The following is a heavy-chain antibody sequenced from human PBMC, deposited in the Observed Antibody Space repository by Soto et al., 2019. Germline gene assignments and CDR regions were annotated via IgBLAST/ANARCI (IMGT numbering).Heavy chain of an antibody. Sequence: QVQLVESGGGVVQPGRSLRLSCAASGFTFSSYAMHWVRQAPGKGLEWVAVISYDGSNKYYADSVKGRFTISRDNSKNTLYLQMNSLRAEDTAVYYCARVRSPLFGVVPIYYYYYYGMDVWGQGTTVTVSS. CDR2: ISYDGSNK. J-gene: IGHJ6*02. V-gene: IGHV3-30-3*01. D-gene: IGHD3-3*01. CDR3: ARVRSPLFGVVPIYYYYYYGMDV. CDR1: GFTFSSYA.